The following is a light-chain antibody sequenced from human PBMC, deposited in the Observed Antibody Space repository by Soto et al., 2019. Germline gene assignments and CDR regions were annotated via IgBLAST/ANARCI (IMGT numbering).Light chain of an antibody. CDR3: QQYGSSPGT. V-gene: IGKV3-20*01. Sequence: EIVLTQSPGTLSLSPGERATLSCRTSRSVSSNFLAWYQHKPGQAPRLLSYGASSRATGIPDRFSVSGSGTAFALNISRLEPEDFAVYYCQQYGSSPGTFGQGTKVEIK. CDR2: GAS. CDR1: RSVSSNF. J-gene: IGKJ1*01.